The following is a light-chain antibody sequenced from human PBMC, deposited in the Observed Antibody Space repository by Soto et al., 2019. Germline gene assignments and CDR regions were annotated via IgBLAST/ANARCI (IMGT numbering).Light chain of an antibody. V-gene: IGKV1-12*01. CDR2: AAS. CDR3: QQARSFPHS. J-gene: IGKJ2*01. CDR1: QPISSW. Sequence: DIQMTQSPSTVSASVGDGVTITCRASQPISSWLAWFRQRPGKAPELLIYAASTLHSGFPSRFSGSGSGTDFALTISGLQPEDCATYYCQQARSFPHSFGQG.